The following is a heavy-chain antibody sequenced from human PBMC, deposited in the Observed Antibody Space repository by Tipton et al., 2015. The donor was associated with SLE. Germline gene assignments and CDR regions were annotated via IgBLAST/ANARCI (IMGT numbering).Heavy chain of an antibody. D-gene: IGHD6-6*01. V-gene: IGHV4-59*01. J-gene: IGHJ2*01. Sequence: TLSLTCTVSGGSISSYYWSWIRQPPGKGLEWIGYIYYSGSTNYNPSLKSRVTISVDTSKNQFSLKLSSVTAADTAVYYCARRGGYSASSWYFGLWGRGTLVTVSS. CDR2: IYYSGST. CDR1: GGSISSYY. CDR3: ARRGGYSASSWYFGL.